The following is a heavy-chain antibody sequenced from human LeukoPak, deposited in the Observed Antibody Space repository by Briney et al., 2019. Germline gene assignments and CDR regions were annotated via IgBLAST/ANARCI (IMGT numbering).Heavy chain of an antibody. CDR2: IGTAGDT. V-gene: IGHV3-13*01. CDR1: GFTFSSYD. J-gene: IGHJ6*02. Sequence: PGGSLRLSCAASGFTFSSYDMHWVRQATGKGLEWVSAIGTAGDTYYPGSVKGRFTISRENAKNFLYLQMNSLRAGDTAVYYCARALLWFGGGDYYGMDVWGQGTTVTVSS. D-gene: IGHD3-10*01. CDR3: ARALLWFGGGDYYGMDV.